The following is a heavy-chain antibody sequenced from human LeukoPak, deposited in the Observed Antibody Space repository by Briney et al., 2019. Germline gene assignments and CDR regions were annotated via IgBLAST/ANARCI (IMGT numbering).Heavy chain of an antibody. CDR1: GFTFIDYS. CDR2: ISSSSSYI. D-gene: IGHD3-22*01. J-gene: IGHJ4*02. CDR3: ARDYYDSSAYVDY. Sequence: GGSLRLSCAASGFTFIDYSMSWIRQAPGKGLEWVSSISSSSSYIYYADSVKGRFTISRDNAKNSLYLQMNSLRAEDTAVYYCARDYYDSSAYVDYWGQGTLVTVSS. V-gene: IGHV3-11*06.